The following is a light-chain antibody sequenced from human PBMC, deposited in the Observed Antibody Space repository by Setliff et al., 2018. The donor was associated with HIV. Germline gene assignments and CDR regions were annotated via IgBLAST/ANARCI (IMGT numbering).Light chain of an antibody. V-gene: IGLV2-23*02. Sequence: QSVLTQPPSVSGSPGQSIIISCTGTTSDIGSYNRVSWYQQRPGTAPKLMIYEVSKRPSGVSDRFSGSKSGDTASLTISGLQAEDEADYYCCSYASSSLSYVFGAGTKVTVL. CDR2: EVS. CDR1: TSDIGSYNR. J-gene: IGLJ1*01. CDR3: CSYASSSLSYV.